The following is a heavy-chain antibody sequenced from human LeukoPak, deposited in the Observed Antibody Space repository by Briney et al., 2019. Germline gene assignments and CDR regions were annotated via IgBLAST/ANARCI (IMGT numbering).Heavy chain of an antibody. CDR3: AKDHANTPVVTN. J-gene: IGHJ4*02. V-gene: IGHV3-23*01. CDR2: ISGGSGGST. Sequence: PGGSLRLSCAASGFTFSDYAMSWVRQAPGKGLEWLSVISGGSGGSTYYADSVTGRFTVSRDNSKNTVGLQMNNLRAEDTAIYYCAKDHANTPVVTNWGQGTLVTVSS. CDR1: GFTFSDYA. D-gene: IGHD2-21*02.